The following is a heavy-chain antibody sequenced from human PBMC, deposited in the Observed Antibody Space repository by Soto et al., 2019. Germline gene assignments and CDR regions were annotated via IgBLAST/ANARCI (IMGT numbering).Heavy chain of an antibody. J-gene: IGHJ2*01. Sequence: QVPLVQSGAEVKKPGASVKVSCKASGYTFTSYGISWVRQAPGQGLEWMGRISAYNGNTNYAQKLQGRVPLTTDASTSTAKMELRGLRSDDGAVDYCARDDWYFYLWGRGTLVTVAA. CDR3: ARDDWYFYL. CDR2: ISAYNGNT. V-gene: IGHV1-18*01. CDR1: GYTFTSYG.